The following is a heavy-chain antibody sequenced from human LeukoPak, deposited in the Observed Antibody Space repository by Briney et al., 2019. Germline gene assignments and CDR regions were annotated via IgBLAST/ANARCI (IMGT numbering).Heavy chain of an antibody. CDR1: GFTFDDYA. Sequence: GGSLRLSCAASGFTFDDYAMHWVRQAPGKGLGWVSLISGDGYSTYYADSVKGRFTISRDNSKNSLYLQMNSLRTEDTALYYCAKSRGGPTMVRGVTSATDVYGMDVWGQGTTVTVSS. D-gene: IGHD3-10*01. V-gene: IGHV3-43*02. CDR2: ISGDGYST. CDR3: AKSRGGPTMVRGVTSATDVYGMDV. J-gene: IGHJ6*02.